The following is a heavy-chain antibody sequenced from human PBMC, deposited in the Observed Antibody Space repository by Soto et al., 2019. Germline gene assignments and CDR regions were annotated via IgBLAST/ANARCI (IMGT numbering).Heavy chain of an antibody. V-gene: IGHV1-3*01. D-gene: IGHD7-27*01. Sequence: ASVKVSCKASGYTFTSYAMHWVRQAPGQRLEWMGWINAGNGNTKYSQKFQGRVTITRDTSASTAYMELSSLRSEDTAVYYCARDFSLKTGFYYYYYMDVWGKGTTVTVSS. CDR2: INAGNGNT. J-gene: IGHJ6*03. CDR3: ARDFSLKTGFYYYYYMDV. CDR1: GYTFTSYA.